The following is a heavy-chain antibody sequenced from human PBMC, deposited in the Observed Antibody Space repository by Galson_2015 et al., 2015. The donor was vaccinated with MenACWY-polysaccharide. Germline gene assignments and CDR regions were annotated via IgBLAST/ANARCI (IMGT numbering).Heavy chain of an antibody. D-gene: IGHD6-6*01. CDR3: AKDRYGSSSGYYYYYMDV. V-gene: IGHV3-30*18. CDR2: ISYDGNNK. CDR1: GFTFSSYD. J-gene: IGHJ6*03. Sequence: SLRLSCAASGFTFSSYDMHRVRQAPGKGLEWVALISYDGNNKYSADSVKGRFTISRDNSKNTLYLQMNSLRAEDTAVYYCAKDRYGSSSGYYYYYMDVWGKGTTVTVSS.